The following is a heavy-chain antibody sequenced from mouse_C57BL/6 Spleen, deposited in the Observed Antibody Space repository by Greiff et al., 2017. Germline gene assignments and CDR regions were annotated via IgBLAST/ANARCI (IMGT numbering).Heavy chain of an antibody. J-gene: IGHJ4*01. CDR1: GFTFSDYY. CDR3: ARRNYYGSEGAMDY. Sequence: EVQVVESGGGLVQPGGSLKLSCAASGFTFSDYYMYWVRQTPEKRLEWVAYISNGGGSTYYPDTVKGRFTISRDNAKNTLYLQMSRLKSEDTAMYYCARRNYYGSEGAMDYWGQGTSVTVSS. CDR2: ISNGGGST. V-gene: IGHV5-12*01. D-gene: IGHD1-1*01.